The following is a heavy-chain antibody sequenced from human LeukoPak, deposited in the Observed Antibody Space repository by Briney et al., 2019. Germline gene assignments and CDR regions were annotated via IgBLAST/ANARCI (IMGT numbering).Heavy chain of an antibody. CDR1: GFTVSSNY. J-gene: IGHJ4*02. CDR2: IFNGGST. Sequence: GGSLRLSCAASGFTVSSNYMSWVRQAPGKGLEWVSVIFNGGSTYYADSVKGRFTISTDNSKNMLYLQMDSLRAEDTAIYYCAIEGFLKDLDFWSQGTLVTVSS. D-gene: IGHD3-10*01. CDR3: AIEGFLKDLDF. V-gene: IGHV3-66*01.